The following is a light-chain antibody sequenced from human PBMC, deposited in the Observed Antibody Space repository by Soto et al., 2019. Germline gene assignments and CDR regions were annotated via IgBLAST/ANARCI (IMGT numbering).Light chain of an antibody. J-gene: IGKJ1*01. CDR1: QSISTW. CDR2: KAS. Sequence: DIQMTQSPSTLSASVGDRVTITCRASQSISTWLAWYQQKPGKAPKLLIYKASSLESGVPPRFSGSGSGTEFTLTISSLQPDDFATYYCRHYNSYSETFGQGTKVEIK. V-gene: IGKV1-5*03. CDR3: RHYNSYSET.